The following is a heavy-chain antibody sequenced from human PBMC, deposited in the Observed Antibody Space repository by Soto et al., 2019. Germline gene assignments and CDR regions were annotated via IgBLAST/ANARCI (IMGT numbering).Heavy chain of an antibody. J-gene: IGHJ4*02. V-gene: IGHV3-30*18. Sequence: GGSLRLSCAASGFTFSSYGMHWVRQAPGKGLEWVAVISYDGSNKYYADSVKGRFTISRDNSKNTLYLQMNSLRAEDTAVYYCAKDQVPVEMATSEGSKDYWGQGTLVTVSS. D-gene: IGHD5-12*01. CDR1: GFTFSSYG. CDR3: AKDQVPVEMATSEGSKDY. CDR2: ISYDGSNK.